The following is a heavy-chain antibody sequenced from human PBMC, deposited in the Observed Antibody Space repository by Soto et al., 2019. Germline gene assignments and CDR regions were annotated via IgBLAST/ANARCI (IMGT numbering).Heavy chain of an antibody. CDR2: ISAHNGIT. CDR1: GYGFTTYG. CDR3: ARGRYGTY. V-gene: IGHV1-18*01. J-gene: IGHJ4*02. Sequence: QIHLVQSGAEVKKPGASVKVSCKGSGYGFTTYGITWVRQAPGQGREWMAWISAHNGITNYAQKLQGRVTVTRDTSTSRAYRELRSLRSDDTCVYYCARGRYGTYWGQGALVTVSS. D-gene: IGHD1-1*01.